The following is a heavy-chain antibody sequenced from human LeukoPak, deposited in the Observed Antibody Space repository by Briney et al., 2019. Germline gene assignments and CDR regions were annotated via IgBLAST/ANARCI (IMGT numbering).Heavy chain of an antibody. CDR1: GGSISSGGYY. CDR3: ARAPTPYCGGDCYLKGAFDI. J-gene: IGHJ3*02. Sequence: SETLSLTCTVSGGSISSGGYYRSWIRQHPGKGLEWIGYIYYSGSTYYNPSLKSRVTISVDTSKNQFSLKLSSVTAADTAVYYCARAPTPYCGGDCYLKGAFDIWGQGTMVTVSS. D-gene: IGHD2-21*01. CDR2: IYYSGST. V-gene: IGHV4-31*03.